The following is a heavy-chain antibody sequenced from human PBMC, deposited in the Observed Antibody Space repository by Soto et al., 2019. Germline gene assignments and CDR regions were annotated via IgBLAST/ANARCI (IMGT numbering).Heavy chain of an antibody. CDR2: IWYDGSNK. CDR1: GFTFSSYG. CDR3: ARARGRYSSGWREFDY. J-gene: IGHJ4*02. V-gene: IGHV3-33*01. D-gene: IGHD6-19*01. Sequence: GGSLRLSCAASGFTFSSYGMHWVRQAPGKGLEWVAVIWYDGSNKYYADSVKGRFTISRDNSKNTLYLQMNSLRAEDTAVYYCARARGRYSSGWREFDYWGQGTLVTVSS.